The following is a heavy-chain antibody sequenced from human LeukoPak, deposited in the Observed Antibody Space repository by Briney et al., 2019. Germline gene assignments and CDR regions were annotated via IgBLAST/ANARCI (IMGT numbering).Heavy chain of an antibody. CDR2: ISSSGNLI. CDR3: ARPYYYESSGYLGY. Sequence: GGSLRLSCEASGLTFSSYDMNWVRQAPGKGLEWVSYISSSGNLIHYADSVKGRFTFSRDNAKNSLYLQMNSLRAEDTAVYYCARPYYYESSGYLGYWGQGTLVTVSS. J-gene: IGHJ4*02. D-gene: IGHD3-22*01. V-gene: IGHV3-48*03. CDR1: GLTFSSYD.